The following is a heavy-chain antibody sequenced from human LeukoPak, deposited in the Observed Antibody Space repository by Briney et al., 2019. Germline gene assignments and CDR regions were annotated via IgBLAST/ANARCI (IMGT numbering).Heavy chain of an antibody. CDR1: GYTFTGNY. CDR2: INPNSGGT. CDR3: ARERNCSGGSCSDAFDI. J-gene: IGHJ3*02. Sequence: ASVKVSCKASGYTFTGNYMHWVRQAPGQGLEWMGWINPNSGGTNYAQKFQGRVTMTRDTSISTAYMELTRLRSDDTAVYYCARERNCSGGSCSDAFDIWGQGTMVTVSS. D-gene: IGHD2-15*01. V-gene: IGHV1-2*02.